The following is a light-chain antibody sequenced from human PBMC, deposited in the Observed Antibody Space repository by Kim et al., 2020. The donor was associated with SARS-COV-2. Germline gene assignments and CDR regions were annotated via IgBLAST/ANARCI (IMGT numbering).Light chain of an antibody. CDR3: VQDLQTPCT. Sequence: PDLTSSKSRQILLHGNGNNFFDWYLKKPEQSSLLLFYSAYNLSSGVPDRFSGSGAGTDFSLQITRVEAEDIVIYYCVQDLQTPCTFCQGTKVYIK. CDR2: SAY. CDR1: QILLHGNGNNF. V-gene: IGKV2-28*01. J-gene: IGKJ1*01.